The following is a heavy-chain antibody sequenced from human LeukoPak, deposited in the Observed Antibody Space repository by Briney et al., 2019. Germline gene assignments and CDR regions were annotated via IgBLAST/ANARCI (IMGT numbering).Heavy chain of an antibody. V-gene: IGHV3-33*01. CDR3: ASIVVGPTTGPPVD. J-gene: IGHJ4*02. Sequence: GRSLSLSCAASGFTFSSYGMHWVRQAPGKGLEWEAVIWYDGSNKYYADSVKGRFTISRDNSKNTLYLQMNSLRAEYTAVYYCASIVVGPTTGPPVDWGQGTLVTVSS. CDR2: IWYDGSNK. CDR1: GFTFSSYG. D-gene: IGHD1-26*01.